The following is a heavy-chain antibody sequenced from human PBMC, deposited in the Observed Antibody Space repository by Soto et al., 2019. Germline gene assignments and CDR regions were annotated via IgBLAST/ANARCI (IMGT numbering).Heavy chain of an antibody. Sequence: QVQLVQSGAEVKKPGASVKVSCKASGYTCTGYYMHWVRQAPGQGLEWMGWINPNSGGTNYAQKFQGRVTMTRDTSISTAYMELSRLRSDDTAVYYCARVVAGTLYYYYGMDVWGQGTTVTVSS. D-gene: IGHD6-19*01. CDR2: INPNSGGT. CDR3: ARVVAGTLYYYYGMDV. V-gene: IGHV1-2*02. J-gene: IGHJ6*02. CDR1: GYTCTGYY.